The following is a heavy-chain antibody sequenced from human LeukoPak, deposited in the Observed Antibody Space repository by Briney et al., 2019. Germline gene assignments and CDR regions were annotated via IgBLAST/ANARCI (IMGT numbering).Heavy chain of an antibody. V-gene: IGHV3-13*04. J-gene: IGHJ4*02. Sequence: GGSLRLSCVASGFTFRNYDMHWVRQATGKGLEWVSGIGAAGDTYYPGSVKGRFTISRENANNSLYLQMNSLRAGDTAMYYCARDRAGDFDYWGQGTLVTVFS. CDR1: GFTFRNYD. D-gene: IGHD6-19*01. CDR2: IGAAGDT. CDR3: ARDRAGDFDY.